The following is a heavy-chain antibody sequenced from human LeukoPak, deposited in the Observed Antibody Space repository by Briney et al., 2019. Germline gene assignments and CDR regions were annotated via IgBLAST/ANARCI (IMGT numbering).Heavy chain of an antibody. J-gene: IGHJ4*02. V-gene: IGHV3-23*01. CDR3: ARGRNGLFDY. CDR2: ISGSGGST. CDR1: GFTFSSYA. D-gene: IGHD3/OR15-3a*01. Sequence: PGGSLRLSCAASGFTFSSYAMSWVRQAPGKGLEWVSAISGSGGSTYYADSVKGRFTISRDNSKNTLYLQMNSLRAADTAVYYCARGRNGLFDYWGQGTLVTVSS.